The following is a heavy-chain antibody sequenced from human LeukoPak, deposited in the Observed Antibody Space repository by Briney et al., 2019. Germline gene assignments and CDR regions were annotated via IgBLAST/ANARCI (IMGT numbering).Heavy chain of an antibody. CDR2: INPNSGGT. V-gene: IGHV1-2*02. J-gene: IGHJ5*02. Sequence: ASVKVSCKASGYTFTGYYMHWVRQAPGQGLEWMGWINPNSGGTNYAQKFQGRVTMTRDTSISTAYMELSRLRSDDTAVYCCASRRRYCSSTSCLGSWFDPWGQGTLVTVSS. D-gene: IGHD2-2*01. CDR3: ASRRRYCSSTSCLGSWFDP. CDR1: GYTFTGYY.